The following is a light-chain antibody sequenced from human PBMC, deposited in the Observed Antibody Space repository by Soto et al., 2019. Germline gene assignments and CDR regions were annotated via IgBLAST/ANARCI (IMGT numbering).Light chain of an antibody. CDR3: QQYDRLPPLS. Sequence: DIQMTQSPSSLSASVGDRVTTTCQASQDIRNYLNWYQQKPGKAPNLLIYDASNLRAGVPSRFRGSGSVTEFTFTISSLQPEDIATYYCQQYDRLPPLSFGGGTKVEIK. CDR2: DAS. V-gene: IGKV1-33*01. CDR1: QDIRNY. J-gene: IGKJ4*01.